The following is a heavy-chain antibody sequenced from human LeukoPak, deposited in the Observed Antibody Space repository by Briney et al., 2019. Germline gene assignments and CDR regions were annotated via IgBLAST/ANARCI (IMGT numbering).Heavy chain of an antibody. CDR3: ARGWFGEPLPFDY. V-gene: IGHV7-4-1*02. CDR1: GYTFTGYY. CDR2: INTNTGNP. J-gene: IGHJ4*02. D-gene: IGHD3-10*01. Sequence: ASVKVSCKASGYTFTGYYMHWVRQAPGQGLEWMGWINTNTGNPTYAQGFTGRFVFSLDTSVSTAYLQISSLKAEDTAVYYCARGWFGEPLPFDYWGQGTLVTVSS.